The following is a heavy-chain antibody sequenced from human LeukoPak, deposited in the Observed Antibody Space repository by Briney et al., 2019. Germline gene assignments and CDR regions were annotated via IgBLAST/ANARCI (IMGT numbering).Heavy chain of an antibody. CDR2: IYYSGST. CDR1: GASISGYY. Sequence: SETLSLTCTFSGASISGYYCSWIRQPPGKGLEWIAHIYYSGSTYYSPSLKSRATISVDTSKNQCSLKLTSVTAADTAVYYCARAGHCGGDCYPFDYWGQGTLVTVSS. V-gene: IGHV4-59*13. CDR3: ARAGHCGGDCYPFDY. D-gene: IGHD2-21*02. J-gene: IGHJ4*02.